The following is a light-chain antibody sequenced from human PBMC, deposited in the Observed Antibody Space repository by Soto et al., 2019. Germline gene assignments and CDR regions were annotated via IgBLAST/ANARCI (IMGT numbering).Light chain of an antibody. CDR2: DAS. J-gene: IGKJ1*01. Sequence: DIQMTQSPSTLSASVGDRVTITYRASQSISSWLAWYQQRPGKAPKILIYDASSLESGVPSRFSGSGSGTEFTLTISSLQPDDFATYYCQQYNSYSPTFGQGTKVEIK. CDR1: QSISSW. V-gene: IGKV1-5*01. CDR3: QQYNSYSPT.